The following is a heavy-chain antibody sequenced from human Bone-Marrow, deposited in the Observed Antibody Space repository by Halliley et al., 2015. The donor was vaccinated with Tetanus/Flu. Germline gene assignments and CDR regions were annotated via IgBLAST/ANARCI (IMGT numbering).Heavy chain of an antibody. Sequence: LEWIGYLYYRGHPNYNPSLKTRVNISVDTSKNQFSLRLSSVTAADTAVYYCGRTRIAVTGYYFDYWGLGTLVTVSS. J-gene: IGHJ4*02. V-gene: IGHV4-59*01. D-gene: IGHD6-19*01. CDR3: GRTRIAVTGYYFDY. CDR2: LYYRGHP.